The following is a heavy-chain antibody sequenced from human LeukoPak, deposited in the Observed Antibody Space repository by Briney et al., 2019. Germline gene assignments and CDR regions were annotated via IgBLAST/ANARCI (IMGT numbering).Heavy chain of an antibody. CDR2: ISGSGGST. J-gene: IGHJ4*02. V-gene: IGHV3-23*01. Sequence: GGSLRLSCAASGFTFSSYGMSWVRQAPGKGLEWVSAISGSGGSTYYADSVKGRFTISRDNSKNTLYLQMNSLRAEDTAVYYCVKDHGGFGALDYWGQGTLVTVSS. D-gene: IGHD3-10*01. CDR1: GFTFSSYG. CDR3: VKDHGGFGALDY.